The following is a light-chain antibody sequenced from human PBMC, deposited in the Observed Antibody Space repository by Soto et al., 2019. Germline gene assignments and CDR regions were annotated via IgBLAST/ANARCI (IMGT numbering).Light chain of an antibody. CDR1: QSVGTD. J-gene: IGKJ1*01. CDR2: DAS. V-gene: IGKV3-11*01. CDR3: LQRSDWPWT. Sequence: EIVLTQSPATLSLSPGEGATLSCRASQSVGTDLAWYQQKPGQATRLLIYDASNRGTGIPARFSGSGSGTDFTLTISSLEPEDFVVYYCLQRSDWPWTFGQGTKVEIK.